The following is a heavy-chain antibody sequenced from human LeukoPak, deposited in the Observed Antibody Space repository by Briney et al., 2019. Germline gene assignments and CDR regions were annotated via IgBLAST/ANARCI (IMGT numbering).Heavy chain of an antibody. Sequence: ASVKVSCKASGSTFTSYYMLWVRQAPGQGLEWMGIINPSGGSTSYAQKFQGRVTMTRDTSTSTVYMELSSLRSEDTAVYYCARDYSGAAPFDYWGQGTLVTVSS. CDR1: GSTFTSYY. J-gene: IGHJ4*02. D-gene: IGHD4-17*01. V-gene: IGHV1-46*01. CDR2: INPSGGST. CDR3: ARDYSGAAPFDY.